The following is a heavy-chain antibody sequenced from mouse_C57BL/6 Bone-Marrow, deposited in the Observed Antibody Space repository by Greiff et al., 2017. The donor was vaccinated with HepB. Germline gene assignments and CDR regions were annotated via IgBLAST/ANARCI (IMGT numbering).Heavy chain of an antibody. D-gene: IGHD2-3*01. CDR3: ARHNYDSYYETDFDY. Sequence: EVMLVESGGDLVKPGGSLKLSCAASGFTFSSYGMSWVRQTPEKRLEWVATISSGGSYTYYPDSVKGRFTISRDNAKNTLYLQMSSLKSEDTAMYYCARHNYDSYYETDFDYWGQGTTLTVSS. CDR1: GFTFSSYG. J-gene: IGHJ2*01. V-gene: IGHV5-6*01. CDR2: ISSGGSYT.